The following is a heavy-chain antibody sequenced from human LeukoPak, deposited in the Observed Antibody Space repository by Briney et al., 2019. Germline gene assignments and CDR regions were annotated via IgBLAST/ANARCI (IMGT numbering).Heavy chain of an antibody. CDR3: ARDYYDSSGYCY. V-gene: IGHV1-18*04. CDR1: GYTFTGFY. Sequence: GASVKVSCKASGYTFTGFYLHWVRQAPGQGLEWMGWISAYNGNTNYAQKLQGRVTMTTDTSTSTAYMELRSLRSDDTAVYYCARDYYDSSGYCYWGQGTLVTVSS. D-gene: IGHD3-22*01. CDR2: ISAYNGNT. J-gene: IGHJ4*02.